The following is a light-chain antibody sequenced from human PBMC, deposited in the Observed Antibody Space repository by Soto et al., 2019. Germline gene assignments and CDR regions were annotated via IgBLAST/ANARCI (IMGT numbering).Light chain of an antibody. J-gene: IGKJ1*01. CDR3: QHYNSYSEA. V-gene: IGKV1-5*03. CDR1: QTISSW. Sequence: DIQMTQSHSTLCGSVGDRVTITCPASQTISSWFAWYQQKPGKAPKLLIYKASTLKSGVPSRFSGSGSGTEFTLTISSLQPDDFATYYCQHYNSYSEAFGQGTKVDIK. CDR2: KAS.